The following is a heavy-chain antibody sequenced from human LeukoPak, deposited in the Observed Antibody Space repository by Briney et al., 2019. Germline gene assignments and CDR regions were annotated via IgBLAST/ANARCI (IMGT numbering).Heavy chain of an antibody. Sequence: ASAKVSCKASGYTFTSYGISWLRQAPGQGLEWMGWISAYNGNTNYAQKLQGRVTMTTDTSTSTAYMELRSLRSDDTAVYYCARDYYDFWSGYYTGGLGYWGQGTLVTVSS. V-gene: IGHV1-18*01. J-gene: IGHJ4*02. D-gene: IGHD3-3*01. CDR3: ARDYYDFWSGYYTGGLGY. CDR2: ISAYNGNT. CDR1: GYTFTSYG.